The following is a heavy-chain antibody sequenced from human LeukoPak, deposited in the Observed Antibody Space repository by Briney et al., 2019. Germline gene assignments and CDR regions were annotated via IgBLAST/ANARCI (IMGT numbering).Heavy chain of an antibody. V-gene: IGHV1-2*06. Sequence: ASVKVSCKASGYTLIGYYMHGVRQAPGQGLEWMGRINPNSGSTNYAQKLQGRVTMTRDTSSSTDYMELSRLRVDDTAVYYCVRDDYVWGSSRINWFDPWGQGTLVTVSS. CDR1: GYTLIGYY. J-gene: IGHJ5*02. D-gene: IGHD3-16*01. CDR2: INPNSGST. CDR3: VRDDYVWGSSRINWFDP.